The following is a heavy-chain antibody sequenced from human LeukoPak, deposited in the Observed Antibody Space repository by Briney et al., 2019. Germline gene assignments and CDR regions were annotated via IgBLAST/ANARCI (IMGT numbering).Heavy chain of an antibody. CDR1: GYTSTGYY. CDR3: AIQALRGYCSSTSCYTSPFDY. J-gene: IGHJ4*02. Sequence: ASVKVSCKASGYTSTGYYMHWVRHAPGQGLEWMGWINPNSGGTNYAQKFQGRVTMTRDTSISTAHMELSRLRSDDTAVYYCAIQALRGYCSSTSCYTSPFDYWGQGTLVTVSS. CDR2: INPNSGGT. V-gene: IGHV1-2*02. D-gene: IGHD2-2*02.